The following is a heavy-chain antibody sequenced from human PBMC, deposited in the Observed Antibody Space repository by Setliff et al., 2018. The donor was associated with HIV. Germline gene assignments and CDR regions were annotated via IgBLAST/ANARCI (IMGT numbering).Heavy chain of an antibody. CDR1: GGSISSGNYY. V-gene: IGHV4-39*07. D-gene: IGHD5-12*01. J-gene: IGHJ2*01. Sequence: SETLSLTCTVSGGSISSGNYYWGWIRQPPGKGLEWIGSIYHSGSTNYNPSLKSRVTISVDKSKNQFSLKLSSVTAADTAVYSCARRGDGYNYYWYFDIWGRGTLVTVSS. CDR3: ARRGDGYNYYWYFDI. CDR2: IYHSGST.